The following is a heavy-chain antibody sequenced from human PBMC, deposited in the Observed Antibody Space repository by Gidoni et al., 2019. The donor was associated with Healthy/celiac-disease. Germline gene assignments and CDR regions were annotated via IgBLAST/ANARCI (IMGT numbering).Heavy chain of an antibody. CDR2: IYYSGST. J-gene: IGHJ4*02. CDR1: GGPIISSSPY. D-gene: IGHD6-13*01. CDR3: ASQPSSSWYVGFDY. Sequence: QLQLQASGPGLVKPSETLSVTCTVSGGPIISSSPYWGWIRKPPGTGLEWIGSIYYSGSTYYNPSLKSRVTISVDPSTNQFSLTLSSVTAADAAVYYCASQPSSSWYVGFDYWGQGTLVTVSS. V-gene: IGHV4-39*01.